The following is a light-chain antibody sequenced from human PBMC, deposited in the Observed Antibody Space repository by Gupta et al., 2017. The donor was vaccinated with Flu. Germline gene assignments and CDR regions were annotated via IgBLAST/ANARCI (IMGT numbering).Light chain of an antibody. CDR3: QKRSNWPPYT. V-gene: IGKV3-11*01. J-gene: IGKJ2*01. CDR1: QSVGTY. CDR2: DAS. Sequence: EIVLTQSPATLSLSPGERATLSCRASQSVGTYLAWYQQKPGQTPRLLIYDASNRDTGIPARFSGSGYGTDVTLTISSREQEDFAVYYCQKRSNWPPYTFGQGTRLEI.